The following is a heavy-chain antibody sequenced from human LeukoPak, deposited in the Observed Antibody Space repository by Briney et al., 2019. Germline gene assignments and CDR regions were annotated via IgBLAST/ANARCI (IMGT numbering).Heavy chain of an antibody. J-gene: IGHJ4*02. CDR3: AKVTNYYDSSGGY. D-gene: IGHD3-22*01. CDR2: ISGSDGDT. V-gene: IGHV3-23*01. CDR1: GFTFSRYT. Sequence: GGSLRLSCTASGFTFSRYTMSWVRQAPGKGLEWVSGISGSDGDTSHADSVKGRFTISRDNSKNTLYLQMNSLRAEDTAVYYCAKVTNYYDSSGGYWGQGTLVTVSS.